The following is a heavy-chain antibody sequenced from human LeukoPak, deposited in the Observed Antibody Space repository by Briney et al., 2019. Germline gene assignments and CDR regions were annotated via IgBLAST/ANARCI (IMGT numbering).Heavy chain of an antibody. CDR1: GFTVSSTY. D-gene: IGHD1-14*01. Sequence: GGSLRLSCAASGFTVSSTYMSWVRQAPGKGLEWVSLIYSGGITYYTDSVKGRFTISRDNPKNTLYLQMNSLRAEDTAVYYCARDAGTGHEAFDIWGQGTMVTVSS. CDR3: ARDAGTGHEAFDI. J-gene: IGHJ3*02. CDR2: IYSGGIT. V-gene: IGHV3-53*01.